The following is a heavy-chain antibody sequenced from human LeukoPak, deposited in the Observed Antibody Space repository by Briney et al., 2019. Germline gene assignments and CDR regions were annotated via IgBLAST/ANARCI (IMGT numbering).Heavy chain of an antibody. Sequence: SETLSLTCTVSGGSISSSSYYWGWIRQPPGKGLEWIGSIYYSGSTYYNPSLKSRVTISVDTSKNQFSLKLSSVTAADTAVYYCARLLYYYVSSGAFDPWGQGTLVTVSS. CDR1: GGSISSSSYY. CDR3: ARLLYYYVSSGAFDP. V-gene: IGHV4-39*01. J-gene: IGHJ5*02. D-gene: IGHD3-22*01. CDR2: IYYSGST.